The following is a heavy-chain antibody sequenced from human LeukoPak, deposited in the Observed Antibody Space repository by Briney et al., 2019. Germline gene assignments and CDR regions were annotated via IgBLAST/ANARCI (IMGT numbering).Heavy chain of an antibody. CDR1: GYTFTSYG. CDR2: ISAYNGNT. J-gene: IGHJ4*02. CDR3: AREDYDILTGYFAY. D-gene: IGHD3-9*01. V-gene: IGHV1-18*01. Sequence: GASVKVSCKASGYTFTSYGISWVRQAPGQGLEWMGWISAYNGNTNYAQKLQGRVTMTTDTSTSTAYMELRSLRSDDTAVYYCAREDYDILTGYFAYWGQGTLVTVSS.